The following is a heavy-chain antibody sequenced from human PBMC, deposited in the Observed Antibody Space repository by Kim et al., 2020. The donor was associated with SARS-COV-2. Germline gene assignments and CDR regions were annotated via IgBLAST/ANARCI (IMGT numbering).Heavy chain of an antibody. CDR1: VFTFSSYG. J-gene: IGHJ6*02. CDR2: ISYDGSNK. V-gene: IGHV3-30*18. D-gene: IGHD3-16*01. Sequence: GGSLRLSCAASVFTFSSYGMHWVRQAPGKGLEWVAVISYDGSNKYYADSVKGRFTISRDNSKNTLYLQMNSLRAEDTAVYYCAKVGRITLRGDYYGMDVWGQGTTVTVSS. CDR3: AKVGRITLRGDYYGMDV.